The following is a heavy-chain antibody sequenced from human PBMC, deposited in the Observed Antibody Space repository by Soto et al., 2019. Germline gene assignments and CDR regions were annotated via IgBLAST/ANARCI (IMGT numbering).Heavy chain of an antibody. CDR1: GFTFSSYA. J-gene: IGHJ4*02. V-gene: IGHV3-23*01. D-gene: IGHD3-10*01. CDR2: ISGSGGST. Sequence: GGSLRLSCAASGFTFSSYAMSWVRQAPGKGLEWVSAISGSGGSTYYADSVKGRFTLSRDNSKNTLYLQMNSLRAEDTAVYYCAKTTYGSGSSSFDYWGQGTLVTVSS. CDR3: AKTTYGSGSSSFDY.